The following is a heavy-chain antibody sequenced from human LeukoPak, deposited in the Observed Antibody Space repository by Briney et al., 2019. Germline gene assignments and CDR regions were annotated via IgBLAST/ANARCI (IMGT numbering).Heavy chain of an antibody. D-gene: IGHD6-19*01. Sequence: SETLPLTCTVSGGSISSYYWSWIRQPPGKGLEWIGYIYYSGSTNYNPSLKSRVTISVDTSKNQFSLKLSSVTAADTAVYYCARHGSGLVRNPRSRYYFDYWGQETLVTVSS. CDR1: GGSISSYY. CDR3: ARHGSGLVRNPRSRYYFDY. J-gene: IGHJ4*02. V-gene: IGHV4-59*01. CDR2: IYYSGST.